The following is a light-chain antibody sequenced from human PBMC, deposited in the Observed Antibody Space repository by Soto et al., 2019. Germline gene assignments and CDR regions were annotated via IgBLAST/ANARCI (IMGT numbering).Light chain of an antibody. Sequence: QPVLTQPPSVSGAPGQRVTFSCTGSSSNIGAGSDVHWYQQLPGTAPKLLINGNSNRPSGVPDRFSGSKSGTSASLAITGLQAEDEADYYCQSYDSSLSHVVFGGGTKLTVL. J-gene: IGLJ2*01. CDR2: GNS. V-gene: IGLV1-40*01. CDR1: SSNIGAGSD. CDR3: QSYDSSLSHVV.